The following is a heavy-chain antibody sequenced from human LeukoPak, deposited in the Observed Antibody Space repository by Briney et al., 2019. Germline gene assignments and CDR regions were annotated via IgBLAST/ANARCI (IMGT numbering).Heavy chain of an antibody. Sequence: SETLSLTCTVSGGSISSSSYYWGWIRQPPGKGLEWIGSIYYSGSTYYNPSLKSRFTISVDTSKNQFSLKLSSVTAADTAVYYCARQGEAYCGGDCYSYYYYYYMDVWGKGTTVTVSS. V-gene: IGHV4-39*01. J-gene: IGHJ6*03. CDR1: GGSISSSSYY. CDR2: IYYSGST. CDR3: ARQGEAYCGGDCYSYYYYYYMDV. D-gene: IGHD2-21*02.